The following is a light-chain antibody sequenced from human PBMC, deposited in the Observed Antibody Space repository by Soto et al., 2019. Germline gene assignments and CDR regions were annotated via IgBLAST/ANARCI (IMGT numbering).Light chain of an antibody. CDR2: GAS. V-gene: IGKV3-15*01. CDR1: QSVSSN. J-gene: IGKJ2*01. Sequence: EIVMTQSPATLSVSPGERAALSCRASQSVSSNFAWYQQKPGQAPRLLIYGASTRATGIPARFSGRGSGTESTLTISRLHCEDSAVYHCQQYNNWPYTFGQGTKLEIK. CDR3: QQYNNWPYT.